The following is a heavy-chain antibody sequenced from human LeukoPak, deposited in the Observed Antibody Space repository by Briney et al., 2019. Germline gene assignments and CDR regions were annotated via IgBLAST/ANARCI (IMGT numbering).Heavy chain of an antibody. CDR1: GCTNSSYW. CDR3: ARGTGYLLLDS. Sequence: GGSLTHSCPGPGCTNSSYWVHWLRPPPPKGLACVSRIISNGGSTPYADSVQGRFTTSSDNARNPLYLQMNSLRVEDTAVYFCARGTGYLLLDSWGPGTLVTVSS. V-gene: IGHV3-74*01. CDR2: IISNGGST. D-gene: IGHD3/OR15-3a*01. J-gene: IGHJ4*02.